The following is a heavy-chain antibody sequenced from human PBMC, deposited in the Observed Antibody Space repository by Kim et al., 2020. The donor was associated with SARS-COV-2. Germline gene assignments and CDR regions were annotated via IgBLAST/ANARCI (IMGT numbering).Heavy chain of an antibody. CDR3: AKGGGTYYFDY. J-gene: IGHJ4*02. V-gene: IGHV3-30*18. D-gene: IGHD2-15*01. CDR2: ISYDGSNK. CDR1: GFTFSSYG. Sequence: GGSLRLSCAASGFTFSSYGMHWVRQAPGKGLEWVAVISYDGSNKYYADSVKGRFTISRDNSKNTLYLQMNSLRAEDTAVYYCAKGGGTYYFDYWGQGTLVTVSS.